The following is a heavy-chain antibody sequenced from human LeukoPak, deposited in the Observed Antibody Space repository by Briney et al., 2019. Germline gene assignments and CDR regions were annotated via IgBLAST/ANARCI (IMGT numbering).Heavy chain of an antibody. J-gene: IGHJ3*02. V-gene: IGHV3-30*18. Sequence: GGSLRLSCAASGFTFSSYGMHWVRQAPGKGLEWVAVISYDGSNKYYADSVKGRFTISRDNSKNTLYLQMNSLRAEDTAVYYCAKDLLLWFGDQSLPDIWGQGTMVTVSS. D-gene: IGHD3-10*01. CDR2: ISYDGSNK. CDR1: GFTFSSYG. CDR3: AKDLLLWFGDQSLPDI.